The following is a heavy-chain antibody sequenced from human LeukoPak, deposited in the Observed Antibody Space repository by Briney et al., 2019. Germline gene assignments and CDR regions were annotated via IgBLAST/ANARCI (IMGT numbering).Heavy chain of an antibody. Sequence: GASVKVPCKASGGTFSSYAISWVRQAPGQGLEWMGGIIPIFGTANYAQKFQGRVTITTDESTSTAYMELSSLRSEDTAVYYCARATVTTLGYYYYYMDVWGKGTTVTVSS. D-gene: IGHD4-11*01. V-gene: IGHV1-69*05. CDR3: ARATVTTLGYYYYYMDV. CDR2: IIPIFGTA. J-gene: IGHJ6*03. CDR1: GGTFSSYA.